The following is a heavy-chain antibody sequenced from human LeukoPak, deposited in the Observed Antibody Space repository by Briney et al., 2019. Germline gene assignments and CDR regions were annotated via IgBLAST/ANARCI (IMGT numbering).Heavy chain of an antibody. Sequence: SVKVSCKASGYTFTSYGISWVRQAPGQGLEWMGWINPNSGGTNYAQKFQGRVTMTRDTSISTAYMELSRLRSDDTAVYYCARAGVSYYDFWSGSHLNWFDPWGQGTLVTVSS. V-gene: IGHV1-2*02. CDR3: ARAGVSYYDFWSGSHLNWFDP. J-gene: IGHJ5*02. CDR2: INPNSGGT. D-gene: IGHD3-3*01. CDR1: GYTFTSYG.